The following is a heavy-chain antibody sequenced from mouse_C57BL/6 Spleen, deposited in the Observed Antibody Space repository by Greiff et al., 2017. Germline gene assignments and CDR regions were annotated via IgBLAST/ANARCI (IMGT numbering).Heavy chain of an antibody. D-gene: IGHD6-1*01. V-gene: IGHV3-6*01. CDR1: GYSITSGYY. Sequence: DVKLVESGPGLVKPSQSLSLTCSVTGYSITSGYYWNWIRQFPGNKLEWMGYISYDGSNNYNPSLKNRISITRDTSKNQFFLKLNSVTTEDTATYYCARDGPPGDWFAYWGQGTLVTVSA. CDR2: ISYDGSN. J-gene: IGHJ3*01. CDR3: ARDGPPGDWFAY.